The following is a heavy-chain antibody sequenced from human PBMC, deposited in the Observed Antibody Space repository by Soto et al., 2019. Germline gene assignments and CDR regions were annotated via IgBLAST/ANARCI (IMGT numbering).Heavy chain of an antibody. CDR3: ARGDSSMGDTFDI. CDR2: IYYSGST. V-gene: IGHV4-31*03. Sequence: PSETLSLTCTVSGGSISSGGYYWSWIRQHPGKGLEWIGYIYYSGSTYYNPSLKSRVTISVDTSKNQFSLKLSSVTAADTAVFYCARGDSSMGDTFDIWGQGTVVTVSS. J-gene: IGHJ3*02. D-gene: IGHD3-22*01. CDR1: GGSISSGGYY.